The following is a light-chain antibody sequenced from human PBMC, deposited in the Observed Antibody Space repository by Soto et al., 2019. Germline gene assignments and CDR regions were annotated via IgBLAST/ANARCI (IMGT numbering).Light chain of an antibody. Sequence: DIVMTQSPDSLAVSLGERATINCKSSQSVLYSSNNKNYLAWYQQKPGQPPKLLIYWASTRESGVPDRFSGSGSGTDFTLTISSLQAEDVAVYYCQQYYSNPQTFGQGNKREIK. CDR1: QSVLYSSNNKNY. V-gene: IGKV4-1*01. CDR3: QQYYSNPQT. CDR2: WAS. J-gene: IGKJ2*01.